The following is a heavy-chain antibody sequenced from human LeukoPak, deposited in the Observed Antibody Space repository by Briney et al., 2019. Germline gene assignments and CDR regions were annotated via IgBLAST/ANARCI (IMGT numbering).Heavy chain of an antibody. V-gene: IGHV3-7*03. D-gene: IGHD5-12*01. CDR3: AGYGGYYAYYFGMDV. CDR1: GFTLSSFW. CDR2: IKQDGREK. J-gene: IGHJ6*02. Sequence: GGSLRLSCATSGFTLSSFWMSWVRQTPGKGLEWVANIKQDGREKYYVDSVKGRFTISRDNAKNSLFLQMNSLRAEDTAVYYCAGYGGYYAYYFGMDVWGQGTTVTVSS.